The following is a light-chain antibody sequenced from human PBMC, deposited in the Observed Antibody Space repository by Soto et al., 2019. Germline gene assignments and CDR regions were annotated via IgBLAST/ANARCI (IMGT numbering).Light chain of an antibody. J-gene: IGLJ3*02. CDR2: GNI. V-gene: IGLV1-40*01. CDR1: SSNIGAGYD. CDR3: QSYDSSLGGRV. Sequence: QPVLTQPPSVSGASGQRVTISCTGSSSNIGAGYDVHWYQLLPGTAPKLLIYGNINRPSGVPDRFSGSRSGTSASLAITGLQAEDEADYHCQSYDSSLGGRVFGGGTKLTVL.